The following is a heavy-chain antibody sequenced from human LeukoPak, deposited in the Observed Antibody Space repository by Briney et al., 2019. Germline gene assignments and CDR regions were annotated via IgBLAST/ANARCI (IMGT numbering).Heavy chain of an antibody. Sequence: SGGSLRLSCAAPGFIFSSYAMSWVRQAPGKGLEWVSVISGSGGSTYYADSVEGRFTISRDNSKNTLYLQMNSLRVEDTAVYYCAKTRGGVVATTSDYWGQGTLVTVSS. CDR3: AKTRGGVVATTSDY. V-gene: IGHV3-23*01. CDR2: ISGSGGST. D-gene: IGHD5-12*01. CDR1: GFIFSSYA. J-gene: IGHJ4*02.